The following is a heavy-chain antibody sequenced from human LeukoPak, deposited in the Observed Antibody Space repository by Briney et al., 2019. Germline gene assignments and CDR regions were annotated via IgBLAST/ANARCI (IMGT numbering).Heavy chain of an antibody. V-gene: IGHV3-23*01. J-gene: IGHJ4*02. Sequence: GGSLRLSCAASGFSFSAYWMTWVRQAPGKGLEWVAGISDSGGSTNYADSVKGRFTISRDNPKNTLYLQMNSLRAEDTAVYFCAKRGVVIRVILVGFHRQAYYFESWGQGALVTVSS. CDR3: AKRGVVIRVILVGFHRQAYYFES. D-gene: IGHD3/OR15-3a*01. CDR2: ISDSGGST. CDR1: GFSFSAYW.